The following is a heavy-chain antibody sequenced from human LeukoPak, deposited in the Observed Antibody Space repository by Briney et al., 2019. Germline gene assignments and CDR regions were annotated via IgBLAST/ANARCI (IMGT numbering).Heavy chain of an antibody. Sequence: SETLSLTCTVSGGSISSGGYYWSWIRQHPGKGLEWIGYIYHSGSTYYNPSLKTRVTISVDTSKTQFSLKLSSVTAADTAVYYCARLLTSGHFYLDFWGQGTLVTVSS. D-gene: IGHD3-22*01. V-gene: IGHV4-31*03. CDR3: ARLLTSGHFYLDF. CDR1: GGSISSGGYY. J-gene: IGHJ4*02. CDR2: IYHSGST.